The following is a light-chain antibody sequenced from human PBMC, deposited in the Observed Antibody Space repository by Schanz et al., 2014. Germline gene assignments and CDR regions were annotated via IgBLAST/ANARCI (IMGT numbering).Light chain of an antibody. V-gene: IGKV4-1*01. Sequence: DIAMTQSPDSLAVSLGERATINCKSSQSVLYSSNNKNYLAWYQQKPGQPPKLLIYWASTRESGVPDRFSGSGSGTDFTLTINSLQAEDVAVYYCQQYYTTPNTFGPGTRVETK. J-gene: IGKJ3*01. CDR2: WAS. CDR3: QQYYTTPNT. CDR1: QSVLYSSNNKNY.